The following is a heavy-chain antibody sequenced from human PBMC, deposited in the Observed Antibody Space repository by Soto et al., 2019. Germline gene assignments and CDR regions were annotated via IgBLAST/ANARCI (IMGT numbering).Heavy chain of an antibody. CDR1: GGTFTSYG. Sequence: QVQLVQSGAEVKKPGSSVKVSCKASGGTFTSYGISWVRQAPGQGLEWMGGISAYNGNTNYAQKLQGSVTMTTDSSTSTASMEIRSLRSDDTAVYYCARLSYDFWSGYRPSSNSFAPWGQGTLVTVSS. D-gene: IGHD3-3*01. V-gene: IGHV1-18*01. CDR2: ISAYNGNT. CDR3: ARLSYDFWSGYRPSSNSFAP. J-gene: IGHJ5*02.